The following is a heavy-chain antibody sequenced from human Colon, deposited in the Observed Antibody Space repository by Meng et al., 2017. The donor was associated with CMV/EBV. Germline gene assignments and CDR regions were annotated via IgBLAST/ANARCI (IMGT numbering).Heavy chain of an antibody. CDR3: AKAIDFDS. V-gene: IGHV3-23*01. D-gene: IGHD2/OR15-2a*01. J-gene: IGHJ4*02. Sequence: SLRLSCAGSGFMFSTYAMTWVRQAPGKGLEWVSGIRGDDGRTFYADSVKGRFTIFRDDSKKMVYLQMDSLRGEDTAVYCCAKAIDFDSWGQGTLVTVSS. CDR2: IRGDDGRT. CDR1: GFMFSTYA.